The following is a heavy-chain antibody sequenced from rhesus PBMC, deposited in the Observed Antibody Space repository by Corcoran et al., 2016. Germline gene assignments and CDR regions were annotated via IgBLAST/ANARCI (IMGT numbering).Heavy chain of an antibody. CDR3: ATHLYSNYFDY. D-gene: IGHD4-23*01. Sequence: EVQLVQSGAEVKKPGASVKISCKASGYTFTDYYLHWVRQDSGKGLEWMGRVVPKDGEAIHAQKFQDRVTITADTSTDTAYMELSSLRSEDTAVYYCATHLYSNYFDYWGQGVLVTVSS. J-gene: IGHJ4*01. V-gene: IGHV1-111*02. CDR1: GYTFTDYY. CDR2: VVPKDGEA.